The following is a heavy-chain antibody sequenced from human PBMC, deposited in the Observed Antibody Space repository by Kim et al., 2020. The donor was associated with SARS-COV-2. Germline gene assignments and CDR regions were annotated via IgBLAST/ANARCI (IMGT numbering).Heavy chain of an antibody. D-gene: IGHD1-26*01. J-gene: IGHJ4*02. Sequence: YAASVKGRFTISNDNAKSTLDRQMNGLRPEDTAVYYCARGSGSYGFDSWGQGILVAVSS. CDR3: ARGSGSYGFDS. V-gene: IGHV3-74*01.